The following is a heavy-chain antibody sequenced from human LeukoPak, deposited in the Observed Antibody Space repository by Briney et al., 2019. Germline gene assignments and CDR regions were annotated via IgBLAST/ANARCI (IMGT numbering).Heavy chain of an antibody. Sequence: GGSLRLSCAASGFTFSSYGMHWVRQAPGKGLEWVAVIWYDGSNKYYADSVKGRFTISRDNSKNTLYLQMNSLRDEDTAVYYCAKEDENYRFDSWGQGTLVTVSS. CDR1: GFTFSSYG. D-gene: IGHD1-7*01. J-gene: IGHJ4*02. CDR2: IWYDGSNK. CDR3: AKEDENYRFDS. V-gene: IGHV3-33*06.